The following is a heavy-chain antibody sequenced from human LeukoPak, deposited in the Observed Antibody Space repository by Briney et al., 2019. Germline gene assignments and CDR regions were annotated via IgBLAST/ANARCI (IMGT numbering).Heavy chain of an antibody. CDR1: GFTFTDYY. J-gene: IGHJ2*01. CDR3: ARRGGLNRGYWYFDL. CDR2: ISSTSTST. Sequence: GGSLRLSCAASGFTFTDYYMSWIRQAPGKGLEWLSYISSTSTSTTYADSVKGRFTISRDNATNSLYLQMNSLRAEDTAVYYCARRGGLNRGYWYFDLWGRGTLVTVSS. V-gene: IGHV3-11*06. D-gene: IGHD3-16*01.